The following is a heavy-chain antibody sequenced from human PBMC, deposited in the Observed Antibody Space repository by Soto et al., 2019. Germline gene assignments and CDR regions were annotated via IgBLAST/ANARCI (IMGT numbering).Heavy chain of an antibody. D-gene: IGHD6-19*01. Sequence: PSETLSLTCTVSGGSISSYYWSWIRQPPGKGLEWIGYIYYSGSTNYNPSLKSRVTISVDTSKNQFSLKLSSVTAADTAVYYCAREPWGSGLGAFEIWAQGTMVTVSS. CDR2: IYYSGST. CDR1: GGSISSYY. J-gene: IGHJ3*02. CDR3: AREPWGSGLGAFEI. V-gene: IGHV4-59*01.